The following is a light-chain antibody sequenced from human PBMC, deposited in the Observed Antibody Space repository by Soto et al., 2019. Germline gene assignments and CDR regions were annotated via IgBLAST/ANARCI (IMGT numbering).Light chain of an antibody. V-gene: IGLV2-23*02. Sequence: SVLNQPASVSGSPGQSVTISCTANNSDVENYKLVSWYQQHPGKAPKLIIYEVTKRPSGVSNRFSGSKSANTASLTISGLQPEDEADYYCCSSVGSYVFGTGTKVTVL. CDR3: CSSVGSYV. CDR2: EVT. J-gene: IGLJ1*01. CDR1: NSDVENYKL.